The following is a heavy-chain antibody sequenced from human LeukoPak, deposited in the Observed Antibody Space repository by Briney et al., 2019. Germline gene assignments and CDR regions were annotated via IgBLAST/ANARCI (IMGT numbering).Heavy chain of an antibody. Sequence: GGSLRPSCAASGFTFSSYWMSWVRQAPGKGLEWVANIKQDGSEKYYVDSVKGRFTISRDNAKNSLYLQMNSLRAEDTAVYYCARATGYPSSIYYFDYWGQGTLVTVSS. V-gene: IGHV3-7*04. CDR1: GFTFSSYW. CDR2: IKQDGSEK. CDR3: ARATGYPSSIYYFDY. D-gene: IGHD5-12*01. J-gene: IGHJ4*02.